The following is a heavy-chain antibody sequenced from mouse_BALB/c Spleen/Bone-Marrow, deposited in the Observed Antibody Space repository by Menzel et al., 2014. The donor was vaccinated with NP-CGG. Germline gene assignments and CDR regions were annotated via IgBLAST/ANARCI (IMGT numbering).Heavy chain of an antibody. D-gene: IGHD2-4*01. Sequence: VLLQQSGAELVKPGASVKLSCKTSGYTFTNYYIYWVKQRPGQGLEWIGEINPSNGGSNFNEKLKSKATLTVDKSSSTAYMQLSSLTSEDSAVYYCTRSDYYDYQAWFAYWGQGTLVTVSA. CDR2: INPSNGGS. CDR3: TRSDYYDYQAWFAY. CDR1: GYTFTNYY. V-gene: IGHV1S81*02. J-gene: IGHJ3*01.